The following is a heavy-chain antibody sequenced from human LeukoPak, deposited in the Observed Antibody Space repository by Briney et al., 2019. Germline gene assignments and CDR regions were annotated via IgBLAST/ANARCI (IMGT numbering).Heavy chain of an antibody. D-gene: IGHD5-12*01. V-gene: IGHV3-21*01. CDR2: ISSSSSYI. CDR1: GFTFSSYS. CDR3: ARDSLRYSGYDSLDY. J-gene: IGHJ4*02. Sequence: GGSLRLSCAASGFTFSSYSMNWVRQAPGKGLEWVSSISSSSSYIYYADSVKGRFTISRDNAKNSLHLQMNSLRAEDTAVYYCARDSLRYSGYDSLDYWGQGTLVTVSS.